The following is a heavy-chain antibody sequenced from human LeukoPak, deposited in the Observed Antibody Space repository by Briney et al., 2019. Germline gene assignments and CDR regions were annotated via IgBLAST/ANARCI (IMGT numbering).Heavy chain of an antibody. CDR1: GGSISSSSYY. CDR3: ARGKVVVPVYMDV. CDR2: IYYSGST. D-gene: IGHD2-2*01. V-gene: IGHV4-39*07. J-gene: IGHJ6*03. Sequence: PETLSLTCTVPGGSISSSSYYWGWIRQPPGKGLEWIGRIYYSGSTNYNPSLKSRVTISVDTSKNQFSLKLSSVTAADTAVYYCARGKVVVPVYMDVWGKGTTVTVSS.